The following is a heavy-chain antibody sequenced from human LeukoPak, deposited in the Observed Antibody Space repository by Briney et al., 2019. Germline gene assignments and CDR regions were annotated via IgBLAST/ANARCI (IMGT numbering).Heavy chain of an antibody. Sequence: ASVKVSCKASGFTFTNYGVSWVRQAPGQGLEWMGWISAYNENTKYAQKFQGRVTMTTDTSTSTAHMELRSLRSDDTAVYYCARDSALTGYSVPFEYWGQGTLFTVSS. CDR1: GFTFTNYG. D-gene: IGHD3-9*01. J-gene: IGHJ4*02. CDR3: ARDSALTGYSVPFEY. CDR2: ISAYNENT. V-gene: IGHV1-18*01.